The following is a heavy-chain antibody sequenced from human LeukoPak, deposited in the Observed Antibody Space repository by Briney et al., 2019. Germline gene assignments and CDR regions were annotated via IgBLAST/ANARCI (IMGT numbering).Heavy chain of an antibody. Sequence: PWETLSLTCTVSGGSISSYYWSWIRQPAGKGLEWIGRIYSSGTTNYKSSLKSRVTMSVDTSKSQFSLRLTSVTAADTAVYHCARDQGYLYGLDVWGQGTTVTVSS. V-gene: IGHV4-4*07. CDR3: ARDQGYLYGLDV. J-gene: IGHJ6*02. CDR2: IYSSGTT. D-gene: IGHD1-1*01. CDR1: GGSISSYY.